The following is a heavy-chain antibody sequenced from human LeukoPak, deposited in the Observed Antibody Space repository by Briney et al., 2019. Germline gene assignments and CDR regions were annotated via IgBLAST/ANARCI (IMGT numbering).Heavy chain of an antibody. CDR2: IIPILGIA. Sequence: ASVKVSCKASGGTFSSYAISWVRQAPGQGLEWMGRIIPILGIANYAQTFQGRVTITADKSTSTAYMELSSLRSEDTAVYYCAREGSNDAFDIWGQGTMVTVSS. J-gene: IGHJ3*02. V-gene: IGHV1-69*04. CDR3: AREGSNDAFDI. D-gene: IGHD5/OR15-5a*01. CDR1: GGTFSSYA.